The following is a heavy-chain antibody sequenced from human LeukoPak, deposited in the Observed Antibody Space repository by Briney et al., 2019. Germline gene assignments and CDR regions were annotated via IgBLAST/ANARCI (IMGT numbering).Heavy chain of an antibody. CDR1: GGSISSYY. D-gene: IGHD2-8*01. V-gene: IGHV4-59*01. CDR3: ATNKRPNYYYYMDV. CDR2: IYYSGST. Sequence: SETLSLTCTVSGGSISSYYWSWIRQPPGKGLEWIGYIYYSGSTNYNPSLKSRVTISVDTSKNQFSLKLSSVTAADTAVYYCATNKRPNYYYYMDVWGKGTTVAISS. J-gene: IGHJ6*03.